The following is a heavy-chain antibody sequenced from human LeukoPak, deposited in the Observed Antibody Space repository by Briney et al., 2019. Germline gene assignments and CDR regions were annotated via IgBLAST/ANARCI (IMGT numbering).Heavy chain of an antibody. CDR1: GYTFTSYG. CDR2: ISAYNGNT. D-gene: IGHD2-2*01. J-gene: IGHJ4*02. V-gene: IGHV1-18*01. CDR3: ARVFRAAITKAPIDY. Sequence: ASVKVSCKASGYTFTSYGISWVRQAPGQGLEWMGWISAYNGNTNYAQKLQGRVTMTTDTSTSTAYMELRSLRSDDTAVYYCARVFRAAITKAPIDYWGQGTLVTVSS.